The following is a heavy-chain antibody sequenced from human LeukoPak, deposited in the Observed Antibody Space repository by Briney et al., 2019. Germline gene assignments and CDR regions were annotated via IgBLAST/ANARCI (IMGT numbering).Heavy chain of an antibody. V-gene: IGHV4-59*01. J-gene: IGHJ4*02. CDR1: GGSISSYY. CDR3: ARGWSSYYDFWSGYYPYFDY. CDR2: IYYIGST. Sequence: PSETLSLTCTVSGGSISSYYWSWIRQPPGKGLEWIGYIYYIGSTNYNPSLKSRVTISVDTSKNQFSLKLSSVTAADTAVYYCARGWSSYYDFWSGYYPYFDYWGQGTLVTVSS. D-gene: IGHD3-3*01.